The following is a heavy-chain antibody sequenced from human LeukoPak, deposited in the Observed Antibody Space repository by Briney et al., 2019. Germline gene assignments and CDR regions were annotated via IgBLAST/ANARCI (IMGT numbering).Heavy chain of an antibody. CDR1: GFTFSSYW. D-gene: IGHD6-13*01. V-gene: IGHV3-74*01. J-gene: IGHJ3*02. CDR2: INSDGSST. CDR3: AKVWSSSWRGAFDI. Sequence: GGSLRLSCAASGFTFSSYWMHWVRQAPGKGLVWVSRINSDGSSTSYADSVKGRFTISRDNAKNTLYLQMNSLRAEDTAVYYCAKVWSSSWRGAFDIWGQGTMVTVSS.